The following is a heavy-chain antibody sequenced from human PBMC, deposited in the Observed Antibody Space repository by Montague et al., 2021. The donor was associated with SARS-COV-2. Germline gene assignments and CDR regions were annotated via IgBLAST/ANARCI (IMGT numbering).Heavy chain of an antibody. Sequence: SETLPLTCTVSGVSVKNYYWSWIRQPPGKGLEWIGYVHYSGKTKSNPSLQNPISISLDASKNQFYLSLTSVTSADAAVYYCARHHISTMYGYSWFDPWGRGTLVTVSS. CDR1: GVSVKNYY. CDR3: ARHHISTMYGYSWFDP. CDR2: VHYSGKT. J-gene: IGHJ5*02. V-gene: IGHV4-59*02. D-gene: IGHD1-14*01.